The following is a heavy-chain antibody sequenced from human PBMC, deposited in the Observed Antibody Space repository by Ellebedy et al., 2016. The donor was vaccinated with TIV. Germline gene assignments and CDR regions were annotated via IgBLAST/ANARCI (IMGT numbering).Heavy chain of an antibody. CDR1: GFTFNTFV. CDR2: INGSGGTT. V-gene: IGHV3-23*01. CDR3: AKTAYYGGKGFYIDS. D-gene: IGHD4-23*01. J-gene: IGHJ4*02. Sequence: GGSLRLSXAASGFTFNTFVMSWVRQAPGKGLEWVSSINGSGGTTYHADSVKGRFIISRDNSKNTVSLQMNSLRAEDTAVYYCAKTAYYGGKGFYIDSWGQGTLVTVSS.